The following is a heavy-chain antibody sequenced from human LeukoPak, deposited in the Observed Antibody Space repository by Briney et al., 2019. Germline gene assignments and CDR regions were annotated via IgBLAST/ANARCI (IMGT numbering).Heavy chain of an antibody. V-gene: IGHV4-59*12. CDR1: GGSISSYY. Sequence: SETLSLTCTVSGGSISSYYWSWIRQPPGKGLEWIGYIYYSGSTNYNPSLKSRVTISLDTSKNQFSLKLSSVTAADTAVYYCAREYYDILTGYWHFDYWGQGTLVTVSS. CDR2: IYYSGST. CDR3: AREYYDILTGYWHFDY. J-gene: IGHJ4*02. D-gene: IGHD3-9*01.